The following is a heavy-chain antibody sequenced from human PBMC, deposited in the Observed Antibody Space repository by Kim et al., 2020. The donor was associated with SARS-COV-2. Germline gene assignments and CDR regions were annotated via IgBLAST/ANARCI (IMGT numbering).Heavy chain of an antibody. V-gene: IGHV1-69*13. D-gene: IGHD3-10*01. Sequence: SVKVSCKASGGTFSSYAISWVRQAPGQGLEWMGGIIPIFGTANYAQKFQGRVTITADESTSTAYMELSSLRSEDTAVYYCARDLVWFGELIEQYYGMDVWGQGTTVTVSS. J-gene: IGHJ6*02. CDR3: ARDLVWFGELIEQYYGMDV. CDR1: GGTFSSYA. CDR2: IIPIFGTA.